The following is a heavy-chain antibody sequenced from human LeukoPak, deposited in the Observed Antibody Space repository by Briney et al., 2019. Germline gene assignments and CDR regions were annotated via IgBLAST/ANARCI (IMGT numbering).Heavy chain of an antibody. V-gene: IGHV4-39*07. D-gene: IGHD3-22*01. Sequence: SETLSLTCTVSGGSISSSSYYWGWIRQPPGKGLEWIGSIYHSGSTYYNPSLKSRVTISVDTSKNQFSLKLSSVTAADTAVYYCARDYYDRSAPNFDYWGQGTLVTVSS. CDR1: GGSISSSSYY. J-gene: IGHJ4*02. CDR3: ARDYYDRSAPNFDY. CDR2: IYHSGST.